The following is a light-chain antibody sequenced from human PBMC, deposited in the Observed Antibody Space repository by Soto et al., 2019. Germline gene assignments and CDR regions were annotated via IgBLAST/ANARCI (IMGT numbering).Light chain of an antibody. J-gene: IGLJ1*01. CDR3: ESDAGSNTEV. Sequence: QSALTQPPSASGSPGQSVTISCTGAKSDIGVYDFVSCYQHHPGKAPRLTIYEVVQRPSGVPDRFSGSKSGNTASLTVSPLQAADEAEYFCESDAGSNTEVFGSGTKGTVL. CDR1: KSDIGVYDF. CDR2: EVV. V-gene: IGLV2-8*01.